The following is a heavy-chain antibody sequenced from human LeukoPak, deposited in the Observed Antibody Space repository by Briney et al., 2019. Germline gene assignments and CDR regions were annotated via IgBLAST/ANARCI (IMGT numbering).Heavy chain of an antibody. CDR1: GFTFSSYW. J-gene: IGHJ4*02. D-gene: IGHD6-25*01. Sequence: GSLRLSCAASGFTFSSYWMHWVRQAPGKGLVWVSRIISDGSSTSHADSVKGRFTMSRDNAKNTLYLQMNSLRAEDTAVYYCARGLGYSSVVFDYWGQGTLVTVSS. CDR3: ARGLGYSSVVFDY. V-gene: IGHV3-74*01. CDR2: IISDGSST.